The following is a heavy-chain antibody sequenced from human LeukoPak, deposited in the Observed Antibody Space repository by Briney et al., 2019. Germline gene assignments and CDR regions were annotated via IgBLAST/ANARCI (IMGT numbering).Heavy chain of an antibody. Sequence: SETLSLTCAVYGGSFSGYYWSWIRQPPGKGLEWIGEINHSGSTNYNPSLKSRVTISVDTSKNQFSLKLSSVTAADTAVYYCARVRVTGTYSYAYYYYYMDVWGKGTTVTVSS. CDR1: GGSFSGYY. V-gene: IGHV4-34*01. J-gene: IGHJ6*03. CDR3: ARVRVTGTYSYAYYYYYMDV. D-gene: IGHD1-20*01. CDR2: INHSGST.